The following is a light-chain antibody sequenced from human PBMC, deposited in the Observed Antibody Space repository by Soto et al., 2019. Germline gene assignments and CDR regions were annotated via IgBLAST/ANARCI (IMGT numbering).Light chain of an antibody. Sequence: EIVLTQSPGTLSLSPGERATLSCRASQSVSSSYLAWYQQKPGQAPRLLIYDASKRATGIPARFSGSGSGTDFTLTISRLEPEDFAVYYCQQYVTSPLTFGGGTKVDIK. V-gene: IGKV3-20*01. J-gene: IGKJ4*01. CDR3: QQYVTSPLT. CDR2: DAS. CDR1: QSVSSSY.